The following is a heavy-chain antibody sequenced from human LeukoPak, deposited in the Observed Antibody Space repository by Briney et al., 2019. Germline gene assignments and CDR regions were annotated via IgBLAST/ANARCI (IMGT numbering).Heavy chain of an antibody. J-gene: IGHJ6*02. V-gene: IGHV3-30*18. Sequence: GGSLRLSCAASGFTFSNYGLHWVRQAPGKGLEWVAVISYAANYKYYADSVKGRFTTSRDNSKNTLYLQMNSLRGEDTAVYYCAKDLEGMRSYDHYGMDVWGQGTTVTVSS. CDR2: ISYAANYK. CDR1: GFTFSNYG. D-gene: IGHD5-24*01. CDR3: AKDLEGMRSYDHYGMDV.